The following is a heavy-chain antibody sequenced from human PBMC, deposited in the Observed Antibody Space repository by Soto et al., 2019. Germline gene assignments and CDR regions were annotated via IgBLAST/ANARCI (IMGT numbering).Heavy chain of an antibody. D-gene: IGHD3-16*01. CDR3: ARDLFEAARRGEYAFDI. CDR1: GCSLNNYE. Sequence: LSSGGCGCSLNNYEMNWVRHSTGKGLEWVSYISSSGSTIYYADSVKGRFTISRDNAKNSLYLQMNSLRAEDTAVYYCARDLFEAARRGEYAFDIWGQGTIVTVSS. CDR2: ISSSGSTI. V-gene: IGHV3-48*03. J-gene: IGHJ3*02.